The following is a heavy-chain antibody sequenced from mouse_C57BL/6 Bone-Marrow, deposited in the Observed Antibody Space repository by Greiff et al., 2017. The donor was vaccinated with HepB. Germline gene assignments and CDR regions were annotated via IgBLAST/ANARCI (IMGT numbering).Heavy chain of an antibody. V-gene: IGHV6-3*01. CDR1: GFTFSNYW. J-gene: IGHJ3*01. D-gene: IGHD1-1*01. Sequence: EVKLEESGGGLVQPGGSMKLSCVASGFTFSNYWMNWVRQSPEKGLEWVAQIRLKSDNYATHYAESVKGRFTISKNDSKSSVYLQMNNLRAEDTGIYSCTGSVYYYGRGTFAYWRQGTLVTVSA. CDR2: IRLKSDNYAT. CDR3: TGSVYYYGRGTFAY.